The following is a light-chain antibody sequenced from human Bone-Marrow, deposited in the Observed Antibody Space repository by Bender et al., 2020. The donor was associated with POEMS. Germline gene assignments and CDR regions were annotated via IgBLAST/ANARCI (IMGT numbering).Light chain of an antibody. V-gene: IGLV1-44*01. CDR3: CSYARNSWV. Sequence: GTPGQRVTISCSGGSSNIRAHAVNWYQHLPGTAPKLLIYSSHRRPSEVPDRFSGSRSGTSASLTISGLQAEDEADYYCCSYARNSWVFGGGTKVTVL. CDR1: SSNIRAHA. J-gene: IGLJ3*02. CDR2: SSH.